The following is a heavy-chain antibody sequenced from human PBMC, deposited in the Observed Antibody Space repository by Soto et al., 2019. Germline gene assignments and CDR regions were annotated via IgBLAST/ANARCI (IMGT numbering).Heavy chain of an antibody. D-gene: IGHD2-8*01. CDR2: IHYSGTT. CDR3: ARYNSYAIDY. J-gene: IGHJ4*02. Sequence: LSETLSLTCTVSGTSISSYYWSWIRQPPGKGLEWIANIHYSGTTNYNPSLASRVTLSVDTSKNQFSLKMTSVTAADRAMYFCARYNSYAIDYWGRGTLVTV. CDR1: GTSISSYY. V-gene: IGHV4-59*01.